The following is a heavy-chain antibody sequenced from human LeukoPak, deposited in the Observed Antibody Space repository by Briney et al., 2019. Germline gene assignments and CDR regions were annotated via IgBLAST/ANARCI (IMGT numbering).Heavy chain of an antibody. CDR1: GFTFSSYA. V-gene: IGHV3-23*01. D-gene: IGHD3-10*01. CDR3: AKDLYGSGRILDY. Sequence: GGSLRLSCAASGFTFSSYAMSWVRQAPGKGLEGVSAISGSGGSTYYADSVKGRFTISRDNSKNTLYLQMNSPRAEDTAVYYCAKDLYGSGRILDYWGQGTLVTVSS. J-gene: IGHJ4*02. CDR2: ISGSGGST.